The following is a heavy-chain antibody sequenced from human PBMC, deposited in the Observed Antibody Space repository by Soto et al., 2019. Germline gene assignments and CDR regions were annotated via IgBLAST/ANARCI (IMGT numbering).Heavy chain of an antibody. D-gene: IGHD6-19*01. CDR3: ARDPGRALAGD. CDR1: GGSISSSNW. J-gene: IGHJ4*02. V-gene: IGHV4-4*02. CDR2: IYHTGTT. Sequence: QVQLQESGPGLVNPSGTLSLTCAVSGGSISSSNWWSWVRQPPGKGLEWIGEIYHTGTTNYNPSLKRRVSLLVDTSKNQSSLQLSSVTAADTAIYYCARDPGRALAGDWGEGTLVTVSS.